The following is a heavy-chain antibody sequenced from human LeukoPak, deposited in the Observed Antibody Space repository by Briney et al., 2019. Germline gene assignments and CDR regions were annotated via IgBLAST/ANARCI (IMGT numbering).Heavy chain of an antibody. J-gene: IGHJ6*02. D-gene: IGHD3-3*01. Sequence: GGSLRLSCAASGFTFSDFYMSWIRQAPGKGLEWVSYISSSGSTIYYADSVKGRFTISRDNSKNTLYLQMNSLRAEDTAVYYCARDGVLEWLLYSYYYYGMDVWGQGTTVTVSS. CDR1: GFTFSDFY. CDR3: ARDGVLEWLLYSYYYYGMDV. V-gene: IGHV3-11*04. CDR2: ISSSGSTI.